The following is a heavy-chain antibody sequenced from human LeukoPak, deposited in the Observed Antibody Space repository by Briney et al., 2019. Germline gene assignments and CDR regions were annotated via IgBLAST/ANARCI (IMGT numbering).Heavy chain of an antibody. V-gene: IGHV3-11*01. Sequence: GGSLRLSCAASGFTFSDYYMSWIHQAPGKGLEWVSYISSSGSTIYYADSVKGRFTISRDNAKNSLYLQMNSLRAEDTAVYYCARDLQQLVPFDYWGQGTLVTVSS. CDR2: ISSSGSTI. CDR3: ARDLQQLVPFDY. CDR1: GFTFSDYY. D-gene: IGHD6-13*01. J-gene: IGHJ4*02.